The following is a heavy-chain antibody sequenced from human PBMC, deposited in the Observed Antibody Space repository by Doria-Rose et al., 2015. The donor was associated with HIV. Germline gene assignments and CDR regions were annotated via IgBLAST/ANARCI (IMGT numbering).Heavy chain of an antibody. D-gene: IGHD3-10*01. V-gene: IGHV4-30-4*01. CDR3: ARARNYGFPHFFDF. Sequence: QVQLQESGPGLVRPSQTLSLTCTVSGDSISSGDSFWSWIRQPPGKGPEWMGYISSSGTTYYYPSLSGRLTISLDASKNQFSLNLNSVTAADTAVYYCARARNYGFPHFFDFWGQGTLVTVSS. J-gene: IGHJ4*02. CDR2: ISSSGTT. CDR1: GDSISSGDSF.